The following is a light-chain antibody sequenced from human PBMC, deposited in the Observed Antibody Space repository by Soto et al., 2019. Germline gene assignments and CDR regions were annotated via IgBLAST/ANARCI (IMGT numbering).Light chain of an antibody. CDR3: GTWDSSLSALL. Sequence: QAVLTQPPSVSAAPGQKVTISCSGSSSNIGNNYVSWYQQLPGTAPKFLIYDNNKRPSGIPDRFSGSKSGTSATLGITGLQTGDEADYYCGTWDSSLSALLFGGGTKLTVL. CDR2: DNN. V-gene: IGLV1-51*01. J-gene: IGLJ2*01. CDR1: SSNIGNNY.